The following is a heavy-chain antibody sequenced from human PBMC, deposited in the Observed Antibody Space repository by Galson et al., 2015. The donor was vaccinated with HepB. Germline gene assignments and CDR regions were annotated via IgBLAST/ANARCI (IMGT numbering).Heavy chain of an antibody. J-gene: IGHJ5*02. D-gene: IGHD3-10*01. CDR3: ASGGLTVKGFGESFLNWFDP. CDR1: GFTFSSYL. V-gene: IGHV3-69-1*01. CDR2: ISSGSNI. Sequence: SLRLSCAASGFTFSSYLMHWVRQAPGKGLEWVSYISSGSNIYYADSVRGRFTISRDNAKNLLFLQMNSLRVDDKAVYYCASGGLTVKGFGESFLNWFDPWGQGILVTVSS.